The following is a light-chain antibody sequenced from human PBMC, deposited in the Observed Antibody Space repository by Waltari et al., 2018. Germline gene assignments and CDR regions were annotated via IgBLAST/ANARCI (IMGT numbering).Light chain of an antibody. CDR1: QTLFYSSNNNNY. J-gene: IGKJ3*01. CDR2: WAS. CDR3: QQYYTTPFT. Sequence: DIVMTQSPDSLAVSLGERATIHCQSSQTLFYSSNNNNYLAWDQLKPGQPPKLLIFWASTRESGVPDRFSGSGSATDFTLTIDTLQAEDVAVYYCQQYYTTPFTFGPGTKVDIK. V-gene: IGKV4-1*01.